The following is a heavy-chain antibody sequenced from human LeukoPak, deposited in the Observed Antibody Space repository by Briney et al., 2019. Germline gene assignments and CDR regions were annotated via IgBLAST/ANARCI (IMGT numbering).Heavy chain of an antibody. J-gene: IGHJ4*02. CDR1: GFTFNSYD. V-gene: IGHV3-23*01. CDR3: GSDLHPGECSRTSVYSVRSY. D-gene: IGHD2-2*01. Sequence: GGSLRLSCAASGFTFNSYDMRWVRQAPGKGLEWVSAISCSGGSIYYADSVKGRFTISRDNAKNTLYLQMNSLRAEDTAVYYCGSDLHPGECSRTSVYSVRSYWGEGNLVTVSS. CDR2: ISCSGGSI.